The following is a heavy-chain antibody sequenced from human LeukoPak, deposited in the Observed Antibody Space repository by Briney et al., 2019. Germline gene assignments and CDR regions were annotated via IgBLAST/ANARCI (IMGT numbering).Heavy chain of an antibody. CDR2: IKQDGTEQ. V-gene: IGHV3-7*03. CDR1: GFTFSRFW. CDR3: ARDVGDIAIFWFDP. D-gene: IGHD5-12*01. J-gene: IGHJ5*02. Sequence: GGSLRLSCAASGFTFSRFWMSWVRQAPGKGLEWVANIKQDGTEQYYLDSVKGRFTISRDNSKNSVYLQMNSLRVDDTAVYYCARDVGDIAIFWFDPWGQGTLVTVSS.